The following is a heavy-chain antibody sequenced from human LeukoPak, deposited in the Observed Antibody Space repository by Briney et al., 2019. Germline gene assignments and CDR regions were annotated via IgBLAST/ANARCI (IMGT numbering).Heavy chain of an antibody. D-gene: IGHD3-9*01. Sequence: GGSLRLSCADSGFTFSSYWMSWVRQVPGRGLEWVANIKQDGSEKYYVDSVKGRFTISRDNAKNSLYLQMNSLRADDTAVYYCARDRSDILTGYSDAFDIWGQGTMVTVSS. J-gene: IGHJ3*02. V-gene: IGHV3-7*01. CDR2: IKQDGSEK. CDR1: GFTFSSYW. CDR3: ARDRSDILTGYSDAFDI.